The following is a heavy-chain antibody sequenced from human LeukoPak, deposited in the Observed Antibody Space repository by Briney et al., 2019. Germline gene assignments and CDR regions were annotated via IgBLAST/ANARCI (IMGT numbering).Heavy chain of an antibody. CDR1: GYTFTSYG. J-gene: IGHJ4*02. V-gene: IGHV1-18*01. CDR2: ISAYNGNT. D-gene: IGHD3-9*01. Sequence: ASVKVSCKASGYTFTSYGISWVRQAPGQGLEWMGWISAYNGNTNYAQKLQGRVTMTTDTSTSTAYMELRSLRSDDTAVYYCARLPQPSDILTAYANSFDYWGQGSLVTVSS. CDR3: ARLPQPSDILTAYANSFDY.